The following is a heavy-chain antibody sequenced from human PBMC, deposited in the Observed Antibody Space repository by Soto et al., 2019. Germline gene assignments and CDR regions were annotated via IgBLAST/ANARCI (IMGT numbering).Heavy chain of an antibody. Sequence: GASVKVSCKASGGTFSSYAISWVRQAPGQGLEWIGGIIPIFGTANYAQKFQGRVTITADESTSTAYMELSSLRSEDTAVYYCARDYYDSSGYSGHDYWGQGTLVTVSS. CDR3: ARDYYDSSGYSGHDY. D-gene: IGHD3-22*01. CDR1: GGTFSSYA. CDR2: IIPIFGTA. J-gene: IGHJ4*02. V-gene: IGHV1-69*13.